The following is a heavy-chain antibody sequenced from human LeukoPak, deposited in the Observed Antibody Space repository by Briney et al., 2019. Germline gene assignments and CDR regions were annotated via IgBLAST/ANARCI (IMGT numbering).Heavy chain of an antibody. CDR2: IYYSGST. D-gene: IGHD6-13*01. Sequence: SGPGLVKPSETLSLTCTVSGGSISSSSYYWGWIRQPPGKGLEWIGSIYYSGSTYYNPSLKSRVTISVDTSKNQFSLKLSSVTAADTAVYYCARDPKSYSSSWYYFDYWGQGTLVTVSS. CDR3: ARDPKSYSSSWYYFDY. V-gene: IGHV4-39*07. J-gene: IGHJ4*02. CDR1: GGSISSSSYY.